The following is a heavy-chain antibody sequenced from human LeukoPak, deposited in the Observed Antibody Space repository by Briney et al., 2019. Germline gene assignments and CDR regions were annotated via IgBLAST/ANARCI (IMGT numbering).Heavy chain of an antibody. CDR1: GYSFTSNY. J-gene: IGHJ4*02. CDR3: ARDQEAFDY. V-gene: IGHV1-46*01. Sequence: ASVKVSCKASGYSFTSNYIHWVRQAPGQGLEWMGMIYPKDGSTSYAQKFQGRVTVTRDTSTSTVHMELSGLRSEDTAVYYCARDQEAFDYWGQGTLVTVSS. CDR2: IYPKDGST.